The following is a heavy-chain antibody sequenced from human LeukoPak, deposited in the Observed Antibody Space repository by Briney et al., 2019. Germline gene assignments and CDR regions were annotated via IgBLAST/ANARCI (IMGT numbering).Heavy chain of an antibody. D-gene: IGHD6-6*01. CDR2: IYTSGST. CDR3: ARGAYGQLVQSYYFDY. V-gene: IGHV4-4*07. CDR1: GGSISNYD. Sequence: PSETLSLTCTVSGGSISNYDWSWIRQPAGKGLEWIGRIYTSGSTNYNPSLKSRVTMSEDTSKKQFSLKLSSVTAADTAVYYCARGAYGQLVQSYYFDYWGQGTLVTVSS. J-gene: IGHJ4*02.